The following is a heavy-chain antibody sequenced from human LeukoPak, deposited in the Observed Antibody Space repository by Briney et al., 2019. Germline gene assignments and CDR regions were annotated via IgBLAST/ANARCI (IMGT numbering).Heavy chain of an antibody. CDR2: ISDSGGRT. CDR1: GITLSNYG. J-gene: IGHJ4*02. D-gene: IGHD3-22*01. Sequence: GGSLRLSCAVSGITLSNYGMSWVRQAPGKGLEWVAGISDSGGRTNYADSVKGRFTISRDNPKNTLYLQMNSLRAADTAVYFCAKRGVVIRVILVGFHKEAYYFDSWGQGALVTVSS. CDR3: AKRGVVIRVILVGFHKEAYYFDS. V-gene: IGHV3-23*01.